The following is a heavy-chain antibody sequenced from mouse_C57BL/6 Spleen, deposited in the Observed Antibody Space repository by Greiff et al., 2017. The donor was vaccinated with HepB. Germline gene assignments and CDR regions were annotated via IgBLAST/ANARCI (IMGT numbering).Heavy chain of an antibody. CDR2: INPRNGGT. V-gene: IGHV1-53*01. J-gene: IGHJ2*01. CDR3: ANEYCGSSSIDY. Sequence: QVQLKQPGTELVKPGASVKLSCKASGYTFTSYWMHWVKQRPGQGLEWIGNINPRNGGTNYNEKFKSKATLTVDKSSSTAYMQLSSLTSEDSAVYYSANEYCGSSSIDYWGQGTTLTVSS. D-gene: IGHD1-1*01. CDR1: GYTFTSYW.